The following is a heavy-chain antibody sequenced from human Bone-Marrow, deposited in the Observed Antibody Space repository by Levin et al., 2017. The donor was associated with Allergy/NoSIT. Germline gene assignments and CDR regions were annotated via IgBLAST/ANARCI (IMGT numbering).Heavy chain of an antibody. J-gene: IGHJ3*02. D-gene: IGHD2-15*01. CDR3: ARDHIAAPNHDAFDI. CDR2: ISSTSTTI. Sequence: ETLSLTCAASGFIFSSYSMNWVRQAPGKGLEWVSYISSTSTTIDYADSVKGRFIVSRDNAKNSLYLQMNSLRYEDTAVYFCARDHIAAPNHDAFDIWGQGTMVTVSS. CDR1: GFIFSSYS. V-gene: IGHV3-48*02.